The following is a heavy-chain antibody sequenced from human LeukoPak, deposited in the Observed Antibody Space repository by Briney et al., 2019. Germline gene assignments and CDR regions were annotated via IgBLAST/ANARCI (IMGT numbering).Heavy chain of an antibody. Sequence: GGSLRLSCAASGFTFSSYAMSWVRQAPGKGLEWVSVIGGSGYSTYYADSLRGRFTISRDNPKSTLYLQMRSLRAVDTAIDYCAKDPSTFLTTGWYFDLWGRGTLVTVSS. CDR3: AKDPSTFLTTGWYFDL. CDR1: GFTFSSYA. CDR2: IGGSGYST. V-gene: IGHV3-23*01. D-gene: IGHD4-17*01. J-gene: IGHJ2*01.